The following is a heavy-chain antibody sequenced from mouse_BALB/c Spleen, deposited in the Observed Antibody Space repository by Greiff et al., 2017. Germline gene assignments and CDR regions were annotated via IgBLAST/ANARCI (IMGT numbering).Heavy chain of an antibody. Sequence: EVKLVESGPGLVKPSQSLSLTCSVTGYSITSGYYWNWIRQFPGNKLEWMGYISYDGSNNYNPSLKNRISITRDTSKNQFFLKLNSVTTEDTATYYCAAFISYAMDYWGQGTSVTVSS. CDR3: AAFISYAMDY. V-gene: IGHV3-6*02. CDR1: GYSITSGYY. J-gene: IGHJ4*01. D-gene: IGHD1-1*01. CDR2: ISYDGSN.